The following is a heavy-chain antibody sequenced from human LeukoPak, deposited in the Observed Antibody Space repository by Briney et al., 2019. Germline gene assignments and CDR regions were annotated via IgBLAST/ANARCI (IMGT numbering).Heavy chain of an antibody. CDR2: IIPIFGTA. V-gene: IGHV1-69*13. D-gene: IGHD3-10*01. J-gene: IGHJ4*02. Sequence: SVKVSCKASGGTFSSYAISWVRQAPGQGLEWMGGIIPIFGTANYAQKFQGRVTITADESTSTAYMEPSSLRSEDTAVYYCAIYPHYYGSGIPSDYWGQGTLVAVSS. CDR1: GGTFSSYA. CDR3: AIYPHYYGSGIPSDY.